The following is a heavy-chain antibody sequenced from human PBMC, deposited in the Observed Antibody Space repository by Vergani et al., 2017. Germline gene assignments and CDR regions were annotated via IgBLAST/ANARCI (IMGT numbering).Heavy chain of an antibody. CDR2: IYYSGST. V-gene: IGHV4-59*01. CDR3: ARAKVVVVPAAIRRDYYYMDV. J-gene: IGHJ6*03. D-gene: IGHD2-2*01. Sequence: QVQLQESGPGLVKPSETLSLTCTVSGGSISSYYWSWIRQPPGKGLEWIGYIYYSGSTNYNPALKSRVTISVDTSKNQFSLKLSSVTAADTAVYYCARAKVVVVPAAIRRDYYYMDVWGKGTTVTVSS. CDR1: GGSISSYY.